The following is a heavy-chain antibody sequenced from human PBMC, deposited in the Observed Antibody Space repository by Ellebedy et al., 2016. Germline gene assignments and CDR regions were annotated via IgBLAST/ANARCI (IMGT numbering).Heavy chain of an antibody. J-gene: IGHJ4*02. V-gene: IGHV3-23*01. Sequence: GESLKISXAASGFTFSSYAMSWVRQAPGKGLEWVSAISGSGGSTYYADSVKGRFTISRDNSKNTLYLQMNSLRAEDTAVYYCARDRQVGATTYWGQGTLVTVSS. CDR1: GFTFSSYA. CDR3: ARDRQVGATTY. D-gene: IGHD1-26*01. CDR2: ISGSGGST.